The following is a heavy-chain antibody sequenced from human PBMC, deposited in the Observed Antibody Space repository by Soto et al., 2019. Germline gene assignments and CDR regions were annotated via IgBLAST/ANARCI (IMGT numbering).Heavy chain of an antibody. J-gene: IGHJ6*02. CDR3: AKWGYIVVVPAAIGDYYYGMDV. CDR2: ISYDGSNK. Sequence: PGGSLRLSXAASGFTFSSYGMHWVRQAPGKGLEWVAVISYDGSNKYYADSVKGRFTISRDNSKNTLYLQMNSLRAEDTAVYYCAKWGYIVVVPAAIGDYYYGMDVWGQGTTVTVS. D-gene: IGHD2-2*01. CDR1: GFTFSSYG. V-gene: IGHV3-30*18.